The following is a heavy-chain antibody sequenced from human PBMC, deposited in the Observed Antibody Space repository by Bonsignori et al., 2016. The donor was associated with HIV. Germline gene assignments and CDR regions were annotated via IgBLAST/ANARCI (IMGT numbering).Heavy chain of an antibody. CDR3: AREVAVGTMVRGDNWFDP. D-gene: IGHD3-10*01. CDR2: IYTSGST. J-gene: IGHJ5*02. Sequence: WIRQPPGKGLEWIGRIYTSGSTNYNPSLKSRVTISVDTSKNQFSLKLSSVTAADTAVYYCAREVAVGTMVRGDNWFDPWGQGTLVTVSS. V-gene: IGHV4-61*02.